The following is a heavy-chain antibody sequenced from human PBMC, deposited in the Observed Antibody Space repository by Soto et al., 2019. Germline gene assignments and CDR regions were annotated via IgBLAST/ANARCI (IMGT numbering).Heavy chain of an antibody. CDR1: GYTFTSYG. J-gene: IGHJ6*02. CDR2: ISAYNGNT. CDR3: ARVHIVVVVAARYYGMDV. V-gene: IGHV1-18*01. D-gene: IGHD2-15*01. Sequence: GASVKVSCKASGYTFTSYGISWVRQAPGQGLEWMGWISAYNGNTNYAQKLQGRVTMTTDTSTSTAYMELRSLRSDDTAVYYCARVHIVVVVAARYYGMDVWGQGTTVTVSS.